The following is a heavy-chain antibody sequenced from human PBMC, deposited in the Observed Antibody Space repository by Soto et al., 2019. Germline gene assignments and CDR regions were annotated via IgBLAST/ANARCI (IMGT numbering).Heavy chain of an antibody. CDR2: IYYSGST. J-gene: IGHJ4*02. D-gene: IGHD3-22*01. V-gene: IGHV4-30-4*01. Sequence: PSETLSLTCTVSGGSISSGDYYWSWIRQPPGKGLEWIGYIYYSGSTYYNPSLKSRVTISVDTSKNLFSLKLSSVTAADTAVYFCARDGDYYDSSGYYWRYFDYWGQGTLVTVSS. CDR3: ARDGDYYDSSGYYWRYFDY. CDR1: GGSISSGDYY.